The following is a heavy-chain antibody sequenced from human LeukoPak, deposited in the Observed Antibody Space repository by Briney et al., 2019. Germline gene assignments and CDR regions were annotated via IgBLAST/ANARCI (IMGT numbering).Heavy chain of an antibody. CDR3: ARHRAGTTYDF. Sequence: PSETLSLTCTVSGDSISPYYWSWIRQPPGKGLEWIGYISYRGSTDHNPSLKSRVTISVDTSKNQFSLKLSSVTAADTAMYYCARHRAGTTYDFWGQGTLVTVSS. D-gene: IGHD1-7*01. CDR1: GDSISPYY. V-gene: IGHV4-59*08. J-gene: IGHJ4*02. CDR2: ISYRGST.